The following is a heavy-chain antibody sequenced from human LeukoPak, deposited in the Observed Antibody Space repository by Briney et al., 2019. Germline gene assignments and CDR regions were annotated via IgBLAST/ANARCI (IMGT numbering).Heavy chain of an antibody. CDR1: GGSISSGGYY. CDR2: IYHSGST. D-gene: IGHD3-10*01. CDR3: ASYGSGSYRYFDY. V-gene: IGHV4-30-2*01. Sequence: SETLSLTCTVSGGSISSGGYYWSWIRQPPGTGLEWIGYIYHSGSTYYNPSLKSRVTISVDRSKNQFSLKLSSVTAADTAVYYCASYGSGSYRYFDYWGQGTLVTVSS. J-gene: IGHJ4*02.